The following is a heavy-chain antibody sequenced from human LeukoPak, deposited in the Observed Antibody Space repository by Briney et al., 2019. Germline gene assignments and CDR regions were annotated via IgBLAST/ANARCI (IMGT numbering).Heavy chain of an antibody. J-gene: IGHJ4*02. CDR1: GGSFSGYY. V-gene: IGHV4-34*01. D-gene: IGHD3-22*01. CDR2: INHSGST. CDR3: AREGDYYDSSGYFRSLYYFDY. Sequence: PSETLSLTCAVYGGSFSGYYWSWIRQPPGKGLEWIGEINHSGSTNYNPSLKSRVTISVDTSKNQFSLKLSSVTAADTAVYYCAREGDYYDSSGYFRSLYYFDYWGQGTLVTVSS.